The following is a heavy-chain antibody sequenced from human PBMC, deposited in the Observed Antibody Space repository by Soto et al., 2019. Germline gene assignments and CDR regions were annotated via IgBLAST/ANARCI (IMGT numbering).Heavy chain of an antibody. Sequence: QVQLVESGGDVVQPGRSLRLSCAASGFTFSSYGMHWVRQAPGKGLEWVAVIWYDGSNKYYADSVKGRFTISRDNSKNTLYLQMNSLRAEDTAVYYCARDFSSSWYQYFDYWGQGTLVTVSS. CDR3: ARDFSSSWYQYFDY. CDR1: GFTFSSYG. D-gene: IGHD6-13*01. V-gene: IGHV3-33*01. CDR2: IWYDGSNK. J-gene: IGHJ4*02.